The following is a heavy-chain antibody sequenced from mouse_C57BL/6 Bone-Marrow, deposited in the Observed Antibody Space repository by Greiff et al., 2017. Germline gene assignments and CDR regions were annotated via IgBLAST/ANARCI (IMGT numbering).Heavy chain of an antibody. CDR2: IDPETGGT. V-gene: IGHV1-15*01. CDR1: GYTFTDYE. Sequence: VKLVESGAELVRPGASVTLSCKASGYTFTDYEMHWVKQTPVHGLEWIGAIDPETGGTAYNQKFKGKAILTADKSSSTAYMELRSLTSEDSAVYYCTRDYGLWGQGTLVTVSA. D-gene: IGHD1-1*01. J-gene: IGHJ3*01. CDR3: TRDYGL.